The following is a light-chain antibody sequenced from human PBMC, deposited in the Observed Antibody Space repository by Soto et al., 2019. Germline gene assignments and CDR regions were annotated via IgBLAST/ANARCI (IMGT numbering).Light chain of an antibody. CDR2: ENN. V-gene: IGLV1-40*01. J-gene: IGLJ1*01. Sequence: QAVVTQPPSVSAAPGQRVTISCTGSSSNIGAGYEAHWYQQVPGTAPKLLIYENNNRPSGVPDRFSGSKSDTSASLAITGLQAEDEAEYYCQSYDSSLSGYVFGTGTKLTVL. CDR1: SSNIGAGYE. CDR3: QSYDSSLSGYV.